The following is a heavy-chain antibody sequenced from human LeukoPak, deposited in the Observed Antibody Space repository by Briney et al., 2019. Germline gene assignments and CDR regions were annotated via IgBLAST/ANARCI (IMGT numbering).Heavy chain of an antibody. V-gene: IGHV3-30*18. Sequence: PGGSLRLSCAASGFTFSSYGMHWVRQAPGKGLEWVAVISYDGSNKYYADSVKGRFTISRDNSKNTLYLQMNSLRAEDTAVYYCAKDVQQQLGGEFDYWGQGTLVTVSS. CDR2: ISYDGSNK. CDR1: GFTFSSYG. J-gene: IGHJ4*02. CDR3: AKDVQQQLGGEFDY. D-gene: IGHD6-13*01.